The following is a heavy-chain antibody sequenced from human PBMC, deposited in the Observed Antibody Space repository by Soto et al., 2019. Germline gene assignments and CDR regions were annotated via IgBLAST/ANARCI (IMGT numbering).Heavy chain of an antibody. CDR2: IKQDGREK. V-gene: IGHV3-7*01. D-gene: IGHD3-10*01. CDR3: ARSGWFGELSFGLYYFDY. Sequence: GGSLRLSCAASGFTFSSYWMSWVRQAPGEGLEWVANIKQDGREKYYVDSVKGRFTISRDNAKNSLYLQMNSLRAEDTAVYYCARSGWFGELSFGLYYFDYWGQGTLVTVSS. J-gene: IGHJ4*02. CDR1: GFTFSSYW.